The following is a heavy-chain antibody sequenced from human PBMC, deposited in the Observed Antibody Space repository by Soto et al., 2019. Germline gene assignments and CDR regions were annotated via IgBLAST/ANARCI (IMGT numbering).Heavy chain of an antibody. V-gene: IGHV1-2*04. CDR1: RFPFAGCY. CDR3: ARGGAAADAGRDV. Sequence: GASVKLCWTDSRFPFAGCYGRWVRQARGQGPAWIGWIHPKIGGTNYAQNFEGLVTMTRDTSISTAYMELSRLRSDDSAVYYCARGGAAADAGRDVRGQRPTVTVSS. D-gene: IGHD6-13*01. CDR2: IHPKIGGT. J-gene: IGHJ6*02.